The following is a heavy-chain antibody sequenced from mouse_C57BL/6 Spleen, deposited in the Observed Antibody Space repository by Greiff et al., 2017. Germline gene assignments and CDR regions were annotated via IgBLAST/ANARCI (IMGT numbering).Heavy chain of an antibody. J-gene: IGHJ4*01. Sequence: EVKLVESGGGLVQPGGSLKLSCAASGFTFSDYYMYWVRQTPEKRLEWVAYISNGGGSTYYPDTVKGRFTISRDNAKNTLYLQMSRLKSEDTAMYYCARLTGTPYYAMDYWGQGTSVTVSS. CDR3: ARLTGTPYYAMDY. V-gene: IGHV5-12*01. D-gene: IGHD4-1*01. CDR1: GFTFSDYY. CDR2: ISNGGGST.